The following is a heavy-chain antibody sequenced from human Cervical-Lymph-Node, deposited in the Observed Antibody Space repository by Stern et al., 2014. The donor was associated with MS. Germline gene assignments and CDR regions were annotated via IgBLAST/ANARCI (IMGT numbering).Heavy chain of an antibody. V-gene: IGHV1-24*01. CDR3: ATDLNYYDSSGYSTFDY. J-gene: IGHJ4*02. CDR1: GYTLTELS. Sequence: QLVEAGAEVKKPGASVKVSCKVSGYTLTELSMHWVRQAPGKGLEWMGGFDPEGGETIYAQKFQGRVNMTEDTSTDTAYMELSSLRSEDTAVYYCATDLNYYDSSGYSTFDYWGQGTLVTVSS. D-gene: IGHD3-22*01. CDR2: FDPEGGET.